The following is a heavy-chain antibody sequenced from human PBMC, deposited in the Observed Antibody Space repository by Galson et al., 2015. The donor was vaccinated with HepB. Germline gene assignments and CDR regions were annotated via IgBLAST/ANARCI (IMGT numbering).Heavy chain of an antibody. Sequence: SLRLSCAASGFTFSDYYMSWIRQAPGKGLEWVSYISSSSSYTNYADSVKGRFTISRDNAKNSLYLQMNSLRAEDTAVYYCARGQFIDDYYDSSGYRVFDYWGQGTLVTVSS. CDR3: ARGQFIDDYYDSSGYRVFDY. D-gene: IGHD3-22*01. V-gene: IGHV3-11*06. J-gene: IGHJ4*02. CDR1: GFTFSDYY. CDR2: ISSSSSYT.